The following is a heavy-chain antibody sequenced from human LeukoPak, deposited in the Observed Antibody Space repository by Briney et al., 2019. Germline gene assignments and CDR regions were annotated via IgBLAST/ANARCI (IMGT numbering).Heavy chain of an antibody. D-gene: IGHD4-17*01. Sequence: SGTLSLTCAVSGGSISSSNWWSWVRQPPGNGLEWIGEIYHSGSTNFNPSLKTRVTISVDKSKKHFSLKMTSVTAADTAVYYCARASHDYGDYSHFDYWGQGTLVTVSS. V-gene: IGHV4-4*02. CDR2: IYHSGST. CDR3: ARASHDYGDYSHFDY. J-gene: IGHJ4*02. CDR1: GGSISSSNW.